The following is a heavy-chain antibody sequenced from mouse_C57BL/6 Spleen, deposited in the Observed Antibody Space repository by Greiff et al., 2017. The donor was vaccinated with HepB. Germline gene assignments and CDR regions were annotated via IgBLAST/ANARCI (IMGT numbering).Heavy chain of an antibody. J-gene: IGHJ4*01. CDR1: GYALGTPG. CDR3: ARDYAMDY. CDR2: INPGDGDT. Sequence: QVQLKQSGPELVKPGASVKISCKASGYALGTPGMTWVRQRPGKGLGWIGRINPGDGDTNYNGKFKGKATLTADKSSSTAYMQLSSLTSEDSAVYFCARDYAMDYWGQGTSVTVSS. V-gene: IGHV1-82*01.